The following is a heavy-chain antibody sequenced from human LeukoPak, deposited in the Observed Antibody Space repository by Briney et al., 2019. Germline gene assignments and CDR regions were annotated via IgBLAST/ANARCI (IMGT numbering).Heavy chain of an antibody. V-gene: IGHV3-7*01. J-gene: IGHJ3*02. D-gene: IGHD3-22*01. CDR1: GFTFSSRDW. Sequence: GGSLRLSCVASGFTFSSRDWMTWVRQAPGKGLEWVANIKQDGSEKYYVGSVKGRFTISRDNARNSLYLQMSSLRAGDTAVYYCARDDTHYGSSGSFYDAFDIWGQGTMVTVSS. CDR3: ARDDTHYGSSGSFYDAFDI. CDR2: IKQDGSEK.